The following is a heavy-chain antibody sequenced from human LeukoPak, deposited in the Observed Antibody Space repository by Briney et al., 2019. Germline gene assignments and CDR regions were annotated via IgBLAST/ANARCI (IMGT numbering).Heavy chain of an antibody. V-gene: IGHV4-30-4*01. CDR1: GGSISSGDYY. Sequence: PSETLSLTCTVSGGSISSGDYYWSCVRQPPGKGLDWIGYIYHSGTTYYTPPLKSRVTISVDTSKNQFSLKLNSVTAADTAVYYCTRGFSRDYYGSGSYYNVNWFDPWGQGTLVTVSS. J-gene: IGHJ5*02. D-gene: IGHD3-10*01. CDR3: TRGFSRDYYGSGSYYNVNWFDP. CDR2: IYHSGTT.